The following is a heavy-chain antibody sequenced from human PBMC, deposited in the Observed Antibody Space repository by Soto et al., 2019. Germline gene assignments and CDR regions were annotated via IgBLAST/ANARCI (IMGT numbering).Heavy chain of an antibody. CDR1: EITFSTYA. Sequence: QVQLVESGGGVVQPGGSLRLSCAACEITFSTYAEYWVRQAPGKGLEWVAVLSYDGNNKYYADSVKGRFTISRDNSKNTLYLAMNSLRAEDTAVYYCAREDYWGQGTLVTVSS. CDR2: LSYDGNNK. CDR3: AREDY. V-gene: IGHV3-30-3*01. J-gene: IGHJ4*02.